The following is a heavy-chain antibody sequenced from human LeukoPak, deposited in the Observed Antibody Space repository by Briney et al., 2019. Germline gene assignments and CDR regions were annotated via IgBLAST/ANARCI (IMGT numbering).Heavy chain of an antibody. Sequence: SETLSLTCTVSGGSISSSSYYWGWIRQPPGKGLEWIGSIYYSGSTYYNPSLKSRVTISVDTSKNQFSLKLSSVTAADTAVYYCARFAPYYYDTDEYNSGAFDIWGQGTMVTVSS. V-gene: IGHV4-39*01. CDR3: ARFAPYYYDTDEYNSGAFDI. CDR1: GGSISSSSYY. D-gene: IGHD3-22*01. J-gene: IGHJ3*02. CDR2: IYYSGST.